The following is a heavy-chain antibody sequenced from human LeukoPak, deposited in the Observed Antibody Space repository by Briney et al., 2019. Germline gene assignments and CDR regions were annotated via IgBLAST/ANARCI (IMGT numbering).Heavy chain of an antibody. V-gene: IGHV1-69*05. J-gene: IGHJ4*02. D-gene: IGHD3-16*02. CDR3: ARGLRLGELSSPGY. CDR2: IIPIFGTA. Sequence: SVKVSCKASGGTFSSYAISWVRQAPGQGLEWMGGIIPIFGTANYAQKFQGRVTITTDESTGTAYMELSSLRSKDTAVYYCARGLRLGELSSPGYWGQGTLVTVSS. CDR1: GGTFSSYA.